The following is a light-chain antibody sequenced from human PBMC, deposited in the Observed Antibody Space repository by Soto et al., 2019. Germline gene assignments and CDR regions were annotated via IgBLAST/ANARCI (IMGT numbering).Light chain of an antibody. CDR1: QSVSNNY. J-gene: IGKJ5*01. CDR3: QQYGSSPPIT. CDR2: GAS. V-gene: IGKV3-20*01. Sequence: EIVMTQSPATLSVSQGERATLSCRAIQSVSNNYLAWYQQKPGQAPRLLIYGASNRATGIPDRFSGSGSGTDFTLTISRLEPEDFAVYYCQQYGSSPPITFGQGTRLE.